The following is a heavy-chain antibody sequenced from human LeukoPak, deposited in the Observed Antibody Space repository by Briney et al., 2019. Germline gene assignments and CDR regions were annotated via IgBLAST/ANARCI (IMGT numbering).Heavy chain of an antibody. CDR1: GGSISSSSYY. CDR3: ARDTESGSHFLPFDY. CDR2: IYYSGST. V-gene: IGHV4-39*07. D-gene: IGHD1-26*01. J-gene: IGHJ4*02. Sequence: SETLSLTCTVSGGSISSSSYYWGWIRQPPGKGLEWIGSIYYSGSTYYNPSLKSRVTISVDTSKNQFSLKLSSVTAADTAVYYCARDTESGSHFLPFDYWGQGTLVTVSS.